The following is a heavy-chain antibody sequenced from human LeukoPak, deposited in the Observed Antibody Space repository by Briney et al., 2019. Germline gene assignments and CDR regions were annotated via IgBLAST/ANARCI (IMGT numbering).Heavy chain of an antibody. CDR1: GGTFSSYT. CDR3: APAGGGGDTDY. D-gene: IGHD2-21*01. J-gene: IGHJ4*02. Sequence: SVKVSCKASGGTFSSYTISWVRQAPGQGLEWMGRIIPILGIANYAQKFRGRVTITADKSTSTAYMELSSLRSEDTAVYYCAPAGGGGDTDYWGQGTLVTVSS. CDR2: IIPILGIA. V-gene: IGHV1-69*02.